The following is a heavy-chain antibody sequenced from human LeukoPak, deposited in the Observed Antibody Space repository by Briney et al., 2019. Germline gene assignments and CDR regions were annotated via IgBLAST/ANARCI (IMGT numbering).Heavy chain of an antibody. CDR2: IYASGST. J-gene: IGHJ4*02. CDR1: GGSTSSSSNY. Sequence: SETLSLTCTVSGGSTSSSSNYWGWIRQPPGKGLKWIGNIYASGSTYYNPSLRSRVTISLDTSGNQFSLKLSSVTAADTAVYYCARRMVAYNGPKYYFDYWGQGTLVTVSS. V-gene: IGHV4-39*01. CDR3: ARRMVAYNGPKYYFDY. D-gene: IGHD5-12*01.